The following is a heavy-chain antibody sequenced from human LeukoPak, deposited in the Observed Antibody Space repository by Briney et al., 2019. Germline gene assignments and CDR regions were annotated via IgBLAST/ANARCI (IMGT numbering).Heavy chain of an antibody. Sequence: PSEPLSLTCTVSNGSISSYYWSWIRQPPGKGLEWIGYIYARGTANYNPSLKSRVSMSVDTSRSHFSLIMNSVTAADTAVYYCAGSPPAPKEFAYWGQGTLVTVSS. CDR1: NGSISSYY. V-gene: IGHV4-4*09. CDR3: AGSPPAPKEFAY. CDR2: IYARGTA. D-gene: IGHD2-2*01. J-gene: IGHJ4*02.